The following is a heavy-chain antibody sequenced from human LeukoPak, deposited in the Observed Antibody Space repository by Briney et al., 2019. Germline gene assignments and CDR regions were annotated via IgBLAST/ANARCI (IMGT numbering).Heavy chain of an antibody. J-gene: IGHJ4*02. Sequence: GGSLRLSCAASGCTFISCWMLWVRQAPGRGLVWVSHLNSGGSSTNYAHSVKGRFTIPRENAKNPLYLQMNSLRAEDTAVYYCVSDLFLGYGGQGPLVTVSS. CDR2: LNSGGSST. V-gene: IGHV3-74*01. CDR3: VSDLFLGY. D-gene: IGHD3-3*01. CDR1: GCTFISCW.